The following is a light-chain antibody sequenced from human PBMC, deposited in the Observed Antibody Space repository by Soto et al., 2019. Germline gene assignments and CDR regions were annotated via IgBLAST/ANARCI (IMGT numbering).Light chain of an antibody. CDR3: QQYYSTPSPT. CDR2: WAS. J-gene: IGKJ4*01. Sequence: DIVMTQSPDSLAVSLGERATINCKSSQSVLFSSNNKNYLAWYQQKPGQPPKLLIYWASTRESGVPDRFSGSGSGTEFTLTISSLQAEDAAVYHCQQYYSTPSPTFGGGTKVEIK. V-gene: IGKV4-1*01. CDR1: QSVLFSSNNKNY.